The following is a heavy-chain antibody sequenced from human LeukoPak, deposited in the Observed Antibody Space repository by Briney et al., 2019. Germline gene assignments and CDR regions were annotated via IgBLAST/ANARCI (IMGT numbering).Heavy chain of an antibody. Sequence: GAAVKVSFMESGGTFIIYAIRGVGQAPGEGGERMGAIIPIFGTANYAQKFQRRVTITADESTSTAYLELSSLRSEDTAVYYCARGTPPSNYFDYWGQGTLLTVSS. CDR3: ARGTPPSNYFDY. D-gene: IGHD2-15*01. J-gene: IGHJ4*02. CDR2: IIPIFGTA. V-gene: IGHV1-69*13. CDR1: GGTFIIYA.